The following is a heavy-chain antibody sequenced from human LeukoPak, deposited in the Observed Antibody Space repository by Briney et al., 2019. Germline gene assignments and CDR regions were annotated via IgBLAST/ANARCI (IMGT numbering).Heavy chain of an antibody. V-gene: IGHV3-30*02. CDR3: AKVLTYYYGSGSYPVTDY. J-gene: IGHJ4*02. D-gene: IGHD3-10*01. CDR2: IRYDGSNK. Sequence: GRSLRLSCAASGFTFSSYGMHWVRQAPGNGPEWVAFIRYDGSNKYYADSVKGRFTISRDNSKNTLYLQMNSLRAEDTAVYYCAKVLTYYYGSGSYPVTDYWGQGTLVTVSS. CDR1: GFTFSSYG.